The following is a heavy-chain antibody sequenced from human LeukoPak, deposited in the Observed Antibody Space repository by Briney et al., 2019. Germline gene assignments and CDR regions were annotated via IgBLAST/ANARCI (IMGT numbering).Heavy chain of an antibody. V-gene: IGHV4-30-4*01. J-gene: IGHJ5*02. D-gene: IGHD2-15*01. Sequence: SETLSLSCTVSGGSISSGDYYWSWIRQPPGKGLEWIEYIYYSGSTYYNPSLKSQVTISVDTSKNQFSLKLSSVTAADTAVYYCARGSLVSGGSAKNWFDPWGQGTLVTVSS. CDR3: ARGSLVSGGSAKNWFDP. CDR1: GGSISSGDYY. CDR2: IYYSGST.